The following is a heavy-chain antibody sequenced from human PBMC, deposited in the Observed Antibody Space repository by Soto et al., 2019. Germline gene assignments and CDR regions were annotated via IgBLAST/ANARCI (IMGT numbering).Heavy chain of an antibody. CDR2: IWYDGSNK. CDR3: ARDWGYGDYNGFDY. Sequence: GGSLRLSCAASGFTFSSYGMHWVRQAPGKGLEWVAVIWYDGSNKYYADSVKGRFTISRDNSKNTLYLQMNSLGAEDTAVYYCARDWGYGDYNGFDYWGQGTLVTVSS. D-gene: IGHD4-17*01. J-gene: IGHJ4*02. V-gene: IGHV3-33*01. CDR1: GFTFSSYG.